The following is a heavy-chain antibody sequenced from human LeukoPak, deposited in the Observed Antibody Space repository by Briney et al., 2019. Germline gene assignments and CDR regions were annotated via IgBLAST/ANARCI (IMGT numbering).Heavy chain of an antibody. Sequence: GRSLRLSCAAAGFTFSSYAMRWVRQAPGKGLEWLAVISYDGSNKYYADSVKGRLTISRDNSKNTLYLQMNSLRAEDTAVYYCARDWSDYGNYVSLFDYWGQGTLVTVSS. CDR1: GFTFSSYA. CDR3: ARDWSDYGNYVSLFDY. J-gene: IGHJ4*02. D-gene: IGHD4-11*01. CDR2: ISYDGSNK. V-gene: IGHV3-30-3*01.